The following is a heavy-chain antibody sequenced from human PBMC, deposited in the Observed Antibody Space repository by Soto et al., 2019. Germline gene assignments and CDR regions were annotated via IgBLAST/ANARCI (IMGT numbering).Heavy chain of an antibody. J-gene: IGHJ4*02. D-gene: IGHD4-17*01. V-gene: IGHV3-21*01. CDR1: GFTFSSYS. CDR2: ISSSSSYI. CDR3: ARDQNDYGDYG. Sequence: EVQLVESGGGLVKPGGSLRLSCAASGFTFSSYSMNWVRQAPGKGLEWVSSISSSSSYIYYADSVKGRFTISRDNAKNSLYLQRNSLRAADTAVYYCARDQNDYGDYGWGQGTLFTVSS.